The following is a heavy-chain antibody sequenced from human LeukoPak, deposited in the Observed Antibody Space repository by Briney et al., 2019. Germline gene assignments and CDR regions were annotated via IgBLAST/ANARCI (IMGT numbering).Heavy chain of an antibody. CDR1: GGSFSGYY. V-gene: IGHV4-34*01. CDR3: ARGRNDFWSGTFDY. J-gene: IGHJ4*02. D-gene: IGHD3-3*01. Sequence: SKTLSLTCAVYGGSFSGYYWSWIRQPPGKGLEWIGEINHSGSTNYNPSLKSRVTISVDTSKNQFSLKLSSVTAADTAMYYCARGRNDFWSGTFDYWGQGTLVTVSS. CDR2: INHSGST.